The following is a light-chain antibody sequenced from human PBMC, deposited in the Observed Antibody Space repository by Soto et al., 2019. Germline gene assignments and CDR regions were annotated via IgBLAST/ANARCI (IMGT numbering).Light chain of an antibody. CDR2: AAS. Sequence: DIQLTQSPSSVSASVGDRVTITCRASQDISKWLAWYQQKPGKAPELLIYAASSLQSAVPLRFSGSGSGTDFILTISSLQPEDFATYYCQQAHTFPRAFGGGTKVEI. CDR3: QQAHTFPRA. J-gene: IGKJ4*01. CDR1: QDISKW. V-gene: IGKV1-12*01.